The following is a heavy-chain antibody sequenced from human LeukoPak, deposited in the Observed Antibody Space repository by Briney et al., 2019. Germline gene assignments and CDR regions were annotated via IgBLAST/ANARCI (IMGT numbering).Heavy chain of an antibody. CDR1: GYSFTSYW. J-gene: IGHJ4*02. Sequence: GESLKISCKGSGYSFTSYWIGWVRQMPGKGLEWMGIIYPGDSDTRYSPSFQGQVTISADKSISTAYLQWSSLKASDTATYYCARHGLGRELPFAFDYWGQGTLVTVSS. CDR3: ARHGLGRELPFAFDY. V-gene: IGHV5-51*01. D-gene: IGHD1-26*01. CDR2: IYPGDSDT.